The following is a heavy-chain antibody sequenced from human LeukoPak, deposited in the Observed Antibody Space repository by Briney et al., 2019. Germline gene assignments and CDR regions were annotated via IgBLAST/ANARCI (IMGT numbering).Heavy chain of an antibody. CDR3: ARVSDSSGYLPSYYYYYGMDV. D-gene: IGHD3-22*01. Sequence: ASVKVSFKASGYIFISYYIHWVRQAPGQGLEWMGVINPSDGSTNYAQKLQGRVTMTTDTSTSTAYMELRSLRSDDTAVYYCARVSDSSGYLPSYYYYYGMDVWGQGTTVTVSS. J-gene: IGHJ6*02. CDR2: INPSDGST. V-gene: IGHV1-46*01. CDR1: GYIFISYY.